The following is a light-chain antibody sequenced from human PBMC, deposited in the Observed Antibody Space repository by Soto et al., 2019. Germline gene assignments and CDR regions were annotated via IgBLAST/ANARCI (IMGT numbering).Light chain of an antibody. J-gene: IGLJ2*01. CDR1: SSDVGGYNY. V-gene: IGLV2-8*01. CDR3: SSYADDKLL. Sequence: QSALTQPPSASGSPGQSVTISCTGTSSDVGGYNYVSWYQQHPGKAPKLIIFEVSKRPSGVPDRFSGSKSGNTASLTVSGLQTEDEADYYCSSYADDKLLFGGGTKLTVL. CDR2: EVS.